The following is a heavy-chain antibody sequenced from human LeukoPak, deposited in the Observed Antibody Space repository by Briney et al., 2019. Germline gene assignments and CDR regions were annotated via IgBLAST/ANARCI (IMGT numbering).Heavy chain of an antibody. CDR1: GGSISSGGYS. Sequence: SETLSLTCAVSGGSISSGGYSWSWIRQPPGKGLEWIGYIYHSGSSYYNPSLKSRVTISVDRSKNQFSLKLSSVTAADTAVYYCAREKFPERKTWLQLGAFDVWGQGTVVTVSS. D-gene: IGHD5-24*01. J-gene: IGHJ3*01. CDR2: IYHSGSS. V-gene: IGHV4-30-2*01. CDR3: AREKFPERKTWLQLGAFDV.